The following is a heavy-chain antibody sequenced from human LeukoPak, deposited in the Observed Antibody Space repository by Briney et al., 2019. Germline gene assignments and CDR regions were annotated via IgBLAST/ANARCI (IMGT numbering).Heavy chain of an antibody. J-gene: IGHJ4*02. V-gene: IGHV3-13*01. CDR1: GFTFSSYD. D-gene: IGHD5-12*01. CDR2: IGTAGDT. CDR3: ARDASGGLLDY. Sequence: GGSLRLYCAASGFTFSSYDMHWVRQATGKGLEWVSAIGTAGDTYYPGSVKGRFTISRENAKNSLYLQMNSLRAGDTAVYYCARDASGGLLDYWGQGTLVTVSS.